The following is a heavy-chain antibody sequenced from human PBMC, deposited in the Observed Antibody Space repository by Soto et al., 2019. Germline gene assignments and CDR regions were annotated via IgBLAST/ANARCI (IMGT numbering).Heavy chain of an antibody. CDR1: GFACSDHY. J-gene: IGHJ4*02. Sequence: EVHRVESGGGLFQPGGSLRLSCAASGFACSDHYMDLVRQAPGKGLEWVGRARNQVNSYTTSYAESVKGRFTISRDDSTTSVYLQMSSLKAEDPAVYFCARLMGTAFDLWGQGTLVTVSS. CDR3: ARLMGTAFDL. D-gene: IGHD2-8*01. CDR2: ARNQVNSYTT. V-gene: IGHV3-72*01.